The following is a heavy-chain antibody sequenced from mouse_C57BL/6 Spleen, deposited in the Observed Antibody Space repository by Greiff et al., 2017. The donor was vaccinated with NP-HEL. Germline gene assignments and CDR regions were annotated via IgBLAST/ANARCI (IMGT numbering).Heavy chain of an antibody. CDR1: GFSLTSYA. V-gene: IGHV2-9-1*01. Sequence: QVQLKESGPGLVAPSQSLSITCTVSGFSLTSYAISWVRQPPGKGLEWLGVIWPGGGTNYNSALKSRLSISKDNSKSQVFLKMNSLQTDDTARYYCARRDYDYGGAMDYWGQGTSVTGSS. D-gene: IGHD2-4*01. CDR3: ARRDYDYGGAMDY. J-gene: IGHJ4*01. CDR2: IWPGGGT.